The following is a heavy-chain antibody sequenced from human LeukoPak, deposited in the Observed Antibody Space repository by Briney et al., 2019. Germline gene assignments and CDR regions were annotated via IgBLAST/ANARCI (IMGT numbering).Heavy chain of an antibody. V-gene: IGHV3-53*01. CDR1: GFTVSSTF. CDR2: LFSGGAT. D-gene: IGHD3-10*01. CDR3: ARGDYGSGQYFDY. Sequence: GGSLTLSCAASGFTVSSTFMSWVRQAPGKGLEWVSILFSGGATYYADSVKGQFTISRDDSKNTLFLQMDSLTAEDTAVYYCARGDYGSGQYFDYWGQGTLVTVSS. J-gene: IGHJ4*02.